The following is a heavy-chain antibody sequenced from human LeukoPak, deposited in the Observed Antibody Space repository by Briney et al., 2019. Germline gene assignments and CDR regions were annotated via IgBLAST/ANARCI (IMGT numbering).Heavy chain of an antibody. J-gene: IGHJ4*02. CDR2: ISGSGGST. Sequence: PGGSLRLSCAASGFTFSSYAMSWVRQAPGKGLEWVSAISGSGGSTYYADSVKGRFTISRDNSKNTLYLQMNSLRAEDTAVYYCAKSPRAWLQPTPFDYWGQGTLVTVSS. V-gene: IGHV3-23*01. CDR1: GFTFSSYA. CDR3: AKSPRAWLQPTPFDY. D-gene: IGHD5-24*01.